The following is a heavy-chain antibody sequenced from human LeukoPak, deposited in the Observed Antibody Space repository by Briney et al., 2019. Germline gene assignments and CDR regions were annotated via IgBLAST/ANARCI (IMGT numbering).Heavy chain of an antibody. D-gene: IGHD6-13*01. CDR2: IYYSGTT. V-gene: IGHV4-59*01. Sequence: PSETLSLACTVSGGSIDSNSWTWIRQPPGKGLEWIGYIYYSGTTNYNPSLKSRVTMSVDMSKNQFSLKLSSVTAADTAVYYCARRSSSWNNWFDPWGQGTLVTVPS. CDR1: GGSIDSNS. J-gene: IGHJ5*02. CDR3: ARRSSSWNNWFDP.